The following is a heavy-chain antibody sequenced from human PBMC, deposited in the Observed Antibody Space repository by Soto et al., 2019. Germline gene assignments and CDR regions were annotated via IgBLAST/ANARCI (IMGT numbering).Heavy chain of an antibody. J-gene: IGHJ6*02. Sequence: SETLSLTCAVSGGSISSGGYSWSWIRQPPGKGLEWIGYIYHSGSTYYNPSLKSRVTISVDRSKNQFSLKLSSVTAADTAVYYCARGRVIGDAPRGMDVWGQGTTVTVSS. CDR2: IYHSGST. CDR1: GGSISSGGYS. CDR3: ARGRVIGDAPRGMDV. V-gene: IGHV4-30-2*01.